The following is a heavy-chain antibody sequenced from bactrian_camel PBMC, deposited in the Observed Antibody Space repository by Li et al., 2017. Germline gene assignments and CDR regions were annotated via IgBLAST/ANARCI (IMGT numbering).Heavy chain of an antibody. Sequence: HVQLVESGGGSVQTGGSLRVSCQIRGYENTRYCMGWFRQAPGKEREGVVAIAPDGTTSYADSVKGRFTLSKDNAETTLFFEMNSLKPEDTAMYYCAAQPGLRVVNNRKMYMRAENFNYWGQGTQVTVS. D-gene: IGHD5*01. CDR2: IAPDGTT. CDR3: AAQPGLRVVNNRKMYMRAENFNY. CDR1: GYENTRYC. V-gene: IGHV3S53*01. J-gene: IGHJ4*01.